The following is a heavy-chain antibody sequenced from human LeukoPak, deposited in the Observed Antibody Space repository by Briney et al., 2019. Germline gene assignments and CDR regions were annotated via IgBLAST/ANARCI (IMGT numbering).Heavy chain of an antibody. CDR3: AGSRYPEPQDLDY. J-gene: IGHJ4*02. Sequence: GGSLRLSCAASGFTFNIYEMNWVRQAPGKGLEWISYISADRNVIYYADSVKGRFIISRDNAKNSLYLQMNSLRAEDTAVYYCAGSRYPEPQDLDYWGQGTPVSVSS. V-gene: IGHV3-48*03. D-gene: IGHD1-14*01. CDR2: ISADRNVI. CDR1: GFTFNIYE.